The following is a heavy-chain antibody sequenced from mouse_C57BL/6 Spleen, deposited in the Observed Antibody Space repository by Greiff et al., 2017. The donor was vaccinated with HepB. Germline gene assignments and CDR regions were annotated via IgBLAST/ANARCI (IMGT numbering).Heavy chain of an antibody. CDR2: ISYDGSN. Sequence: VQLKESGPGLVKPSQSLSLTCSVTGYSITSGYYWNWIRQFPGNKLEWMGYISYDGSNNYNPSLKNRISITRDTSKNQFFLKLNSVTTEDTATYYCARVGGSSFYAMDYWGQGTSVTVSS. V-gene: IGHV3-6*01. D-gene: IGHD1-1*01. J-gene: IGHJ4*01. CDR1: GYSITSGYY. CDR3: ARVGGSSFYAMDY.